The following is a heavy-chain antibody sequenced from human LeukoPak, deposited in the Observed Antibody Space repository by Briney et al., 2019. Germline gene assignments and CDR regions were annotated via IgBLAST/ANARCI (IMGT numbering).Heavy chain of an antibody. Sequence: ASVKVSCKASGGTFSSYAISWVRQAPGQGLEWMGGIIPIFGTANYAQKFQGRVTITADKSTSTAYMELSSLRSEDTAVYYCARSAELAAVGTMYFDYWGQGTLVTVSS. CDR2: IIPIFGTA. CDR1: GGTFSSYA. D-gene: IGHD6-13*01. V-gene: IGHV1-69*06. J-gene: IGHJ4*02. CDR3: ARSAELAAVGTMYFDY.